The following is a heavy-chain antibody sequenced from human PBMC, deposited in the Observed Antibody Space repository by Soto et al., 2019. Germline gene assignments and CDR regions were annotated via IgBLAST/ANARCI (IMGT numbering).Heavy chain of an antibody. CDR3: AMGWLLSRSWYHFEY. Sequence: QVQLVQSGAEVKKPGSSVKVSCKASGGTFSSYAISWVRQAPGQGLEWMGGIIPIFGTANYAQKFQGRVTITADKSTNPTYLGLDSLRSEDKAVYYRAMGWLLSRSWYHFEYWGQGTLVTVSS. J-gene: IGHJ4*02. CDR1: GGTFSSYA. V-gene: IGHV1-69*06. CDR2: IIPIFGTA. D-gene: IGHD6-13*01.